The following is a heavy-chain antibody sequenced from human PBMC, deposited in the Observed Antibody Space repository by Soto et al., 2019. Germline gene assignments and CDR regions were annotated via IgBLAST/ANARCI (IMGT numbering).Heavy chain of an antibody. CDR2: IYYSGST. CDR3: ARFTGIAAAGIDY. V-gene: IGHV4-59*01. J-gene: IGHJ4*02. CDR1: GGSISSYY. D-gene: IGHD6-13*01. Sequence: SETLSLTCTVSGGSISSYYWSWIRQPPGKGLEWIGYIYYSGSTNYNPSLKSRVTISVHTSKNQFSLKLSSVTAADTAVYYCARFTGIAAAGIDYWGQGTLVTVSS.